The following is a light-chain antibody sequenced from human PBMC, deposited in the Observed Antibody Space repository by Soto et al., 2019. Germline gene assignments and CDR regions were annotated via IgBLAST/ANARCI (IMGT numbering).Light chain of an antibody. CDR3: QQRSDWLIT. J-gene: IGKJ5*01. Sequence: EIVLTQSPATLSLSPGEIATLCFRASQSVSTYLAWYQQKPGRAPRLLIYDASNRATGIPARFSGSGSGTDFTLTISSLEPEDFAVYYCQQRSDWLITFGQGTRLEIK. CDR1: QSVSTY. V-gene: IGKV3-11*01. CDR2: DAS.